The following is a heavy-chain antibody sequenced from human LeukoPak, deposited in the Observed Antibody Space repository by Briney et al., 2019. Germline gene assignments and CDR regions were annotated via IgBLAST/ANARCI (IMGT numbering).Heavy chain of an antibody. D-gene: IGHD2-15*01. CDR3: ARVPAYGRRYCSGGSCARARPVVADY. J-gene: IGHJ4*02. CDR2: FDPEDGET. V-gene: IGHV1-24*01. CDR1: GYTLTELS. Sequence: ASVTVSYKVSGYTLTELSMHWVRQAPGKGLEWVGGFDPEDGETIYEQKVQGRVTMTEDTSTDTAYMELRSLRSEDTAVYYCARVPAYGRRYCSGGSCARARPVVADYWGEGTLVTVSS.